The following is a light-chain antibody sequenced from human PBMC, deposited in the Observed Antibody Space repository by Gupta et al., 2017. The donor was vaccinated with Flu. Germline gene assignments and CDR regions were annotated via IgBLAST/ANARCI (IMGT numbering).Light chain of an antibody. CDR2: ADT. CDR3: QSYDGSLTGYV. Sequence: QSVLTQPPSVSGAPGQRATISCTGSSSNIGAGYDVHWYQHLPGTAPKLLIYADTLRPSGVPERFSGSKSGASASLAITGLQTDDEAVYYCQSYDGSLTGYVFGSGTKVTVL. J-gene: IGLJ1*01. CDR1: SSNIGAGYD. V-gene: IGLV1-40*01.